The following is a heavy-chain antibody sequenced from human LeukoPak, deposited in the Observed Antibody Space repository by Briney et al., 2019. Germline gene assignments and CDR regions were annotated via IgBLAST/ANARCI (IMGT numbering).Heavy chain of an antibody. CDR2: IHPDDSDT. Sequence: GESLKISCKGSGYSFTSYWIAWVRQVPGKGLEWMGIIHPDDSDTRYSPSFQGQVTISADKSLSTAYLQWSSLKAADTAIYYCARRKGCSSSSCYSQYHWFDPWGQGTLVTVSS. J-gene: IGHJ5*02. D-gene: IGHD2-2*01. V-gene: IGHV5-51*01. CDR3: ARRKGCSSSSCYSQYHWFDP. CDR1: GYSFTSYW.